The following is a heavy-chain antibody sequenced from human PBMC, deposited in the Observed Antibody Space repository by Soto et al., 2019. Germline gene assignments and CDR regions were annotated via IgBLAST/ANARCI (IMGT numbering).Heavy chain of an antibody. CDR3: AKVAGGLGYFDL. D-gene: IGHD3-16*01. J-gene: IGHJ2*01. CDR2: ISATGGNI. CDR1: GFTFSDYA. Sequence: GGSLRLSCGASGFTFSDYAMTWVRQAPGKGLEWVATISATGGNIEYTDSLKGRFTISRDNSKNTLYLQLNGLTSDDTAVHYCAKVAGGLGYFDLWGRGTLVTV. V-gene: IGHV3-23*01.